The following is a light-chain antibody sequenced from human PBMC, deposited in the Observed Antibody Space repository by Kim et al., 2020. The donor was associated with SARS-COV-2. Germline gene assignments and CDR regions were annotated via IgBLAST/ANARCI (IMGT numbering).Light chain of an antibody. CDR3: QQRARWPRT. Sequence: PGERATPSCTASQGVGSFLAWYQQKPGQAPRLLIHDASNRAPGIPARFSGSGSGTDFSLVISSLDHEDSAVYYCQQRARWPRTFGGGTKVDIK. CDR2: DAS. CDR1: QGVGSF. J-gene: IGKJ4*01. V-gene: IGKV3-11*01.